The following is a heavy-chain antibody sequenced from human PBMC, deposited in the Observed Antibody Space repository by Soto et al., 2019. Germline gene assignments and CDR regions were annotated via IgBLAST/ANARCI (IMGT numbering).Heavy chain of an antibody. CDR2: ISYDGNTQ. Sequence: GGSLRLSCAASGFTLSSYSIHWVRQAPGKGLDWVAVISYDGNTQFYGDSVKGRFIVSRDNSRNTLYLQLNNLQAEDTAVYYCAKVSRPYRISTPGFDYWGQGTLVTASS. CDR1: GFTLSSYS. J-gene: IGHJ4*02. CDR3: AKVSRPYRISTPGFDY. D-gene: IGHD2-2*02. V-gene: IGHV3-30-3*01.